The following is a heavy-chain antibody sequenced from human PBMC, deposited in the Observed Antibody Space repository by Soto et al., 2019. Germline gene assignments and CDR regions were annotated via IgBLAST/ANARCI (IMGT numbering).Heavy chain of an antibody. D-gene: IGHD3-3*01. Sequence: GASVKVSCKASGYTFTSYGISWVRQAPGQGLEWMRRISAYNGNTNYAQKLQGRVTMTTDTSTSTAYMELRSLRSDDTAVYYCARSSITIFGVVIGAFDIWGQGTMVTVSS. CDR1: GYTFTSYG. J-gene: IGHJ3*02. CDR2: ISAYNGNT. CDR3: ARSSITIFGVVIGAFDI. V-gene: IGHV1-18*01.